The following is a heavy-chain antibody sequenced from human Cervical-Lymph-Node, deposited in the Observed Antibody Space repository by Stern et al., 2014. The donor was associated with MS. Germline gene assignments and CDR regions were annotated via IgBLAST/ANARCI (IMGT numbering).Heavy chain of an antibody. CDR3: ARGLLGSENAFDI. CDR1: GYTFTSYG. Sequence: MQLVESGAEVKKPGASVKVSCKGSGYTFTSYGIRWVRQAPGQGLGWMGWSSDYNGNTNYAQKLQGRVTMTTDTSTSTAYMELRSLRSDDTAVYYCARGLLGSENAFDIWGQGTMVTVSS. V-gene: IGHV1-18*01. D-gene: IGHD2-15*01. J-gene: IGHJ3*02. CDR2: SSDYNGNT.